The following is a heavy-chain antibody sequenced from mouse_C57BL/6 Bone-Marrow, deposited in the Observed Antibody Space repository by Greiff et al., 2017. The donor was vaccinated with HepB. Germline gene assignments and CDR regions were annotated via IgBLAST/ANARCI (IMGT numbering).Heavy chain of an antibody. Sequence: VQLVESGGGLVQPGGSRKLSCAASGFTFSSYAMSWVRQTPEKRLEWVATISDGGSYTYYPDNVKGRFTISRDNAKNNLYLQMSHLKSEDTAMYYCARVITTVVYFDYWGQGTTLTVSS. V-gene: IGHV5-4*01. D-gene: IGHD1-1*01. CDR3: ARVITTVVYFDY. CDR1: GFTFSSYA. J-gene: IGHJ2*01. CDR2: ISDGGSYT.